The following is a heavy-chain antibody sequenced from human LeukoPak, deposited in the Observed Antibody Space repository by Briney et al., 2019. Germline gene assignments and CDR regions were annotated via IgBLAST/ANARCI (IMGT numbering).Heavy chain of an antibody. CDR2: INHSGST. CDR1: GGSFSGYY. V-gene: IGHV4-34*01. Sequence: SETLSLTCAVYGGSFSGYYWSWIRQPPGKGLEWIGEINHSGSTNYNPSLKSRVTISVDTSKNQFSLKLSSVTAADTAVYYCARKGYCSSTSCYVNWFDPWGQGTLVAVSS. J-gene: IGHJ5*02. D-gene: IGHD2-2*01. CDR3: ARKGYCSSTSCYVNWFDP.